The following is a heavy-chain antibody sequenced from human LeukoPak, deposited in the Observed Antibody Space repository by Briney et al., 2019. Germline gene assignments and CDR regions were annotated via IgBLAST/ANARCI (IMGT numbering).Heavy chain of an antibody. Sequence: PSETLSLTCAVYGGSFSGYYWSWIRQPPGKGLEWIGEINHSGSTNYNPSLKSRVTISVDTSKNQFSLKLSSVTAADTAVYYCARGSIAVATNWFDPWGQGTLVTVSS. D-gene: IGHD6-19*01. CDR2: INHSGST. CDR3: ARGSIAVATNWFDP. CDR1: GGSFSGYY. J-gene: IGHJ5*02. V-gene: IGHV4-34*01.